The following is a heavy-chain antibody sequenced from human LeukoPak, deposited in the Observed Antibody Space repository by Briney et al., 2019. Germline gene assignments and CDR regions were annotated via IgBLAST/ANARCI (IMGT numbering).Heavy chain of an antibody. J-gene: IGHJ4*02. Sequence: GGSLRLSCAASGFTFDDYAMHWVRQAPGKGLEWVSGISWNSGSIGYADSVKGRFTISRDNAKNSLYLQMNSLRAEDTALYYCAKDIAPGGYSSGWYSGGDYWGQGTLVTVSS. CDR2: ISWNSGSI. CDR1: GFTFDDYA. V-gene: IGHV3-9*01. D-gene: IGHD6-19*01. CDR3: AKDIAPGGYSSGWYSGGDY.